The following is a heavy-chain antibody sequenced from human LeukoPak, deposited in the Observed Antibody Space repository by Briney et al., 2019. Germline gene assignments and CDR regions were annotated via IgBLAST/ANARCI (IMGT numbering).Heavy chain of an antibody. J-gene: IGHJ4*02. CDR1: GFTFSTYG. CDR2: IAYDGSNI. V-gene: IGHV3-30*03. D-gene: IGHD4-23*01. CDR3: ARGRPHGNDY. Sequence: GGSLRLSCAASGFTFSTYGMHWVRQAPGKGLEWVAVIAYDGSNIHYADSVKGRFTISRDNSKKTLYLQMNSLRAEDTAVYYCARGRPHGNDYWGQGTLVTVSS.